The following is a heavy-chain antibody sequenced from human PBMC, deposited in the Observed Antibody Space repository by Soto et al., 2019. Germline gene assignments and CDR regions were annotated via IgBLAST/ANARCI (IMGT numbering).Heavy chain of an antibody. CDR2: ISSSSSTI. D-gene: IGHD5-18*01. CDR1: GFTFSSYS. V-gene: IGHV3-48*02. CDR3: ARDEPLDTAMVKGVDY. Sequence: GGSLRLSCAASGFTFSSYSMNWVRQAPGKGLEWVSYISSSSSTIYYADSVKGRFTISRDNAKNSLYLQMNSLRDEDTAVYYCARDEPLDTAMVKGVDYWGQGTLVTVSS. J-gene: IGHJ4*02.